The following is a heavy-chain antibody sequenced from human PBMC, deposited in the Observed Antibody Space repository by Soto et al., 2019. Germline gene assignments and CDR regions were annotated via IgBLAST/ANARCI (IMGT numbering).Heavy chain of an antibody. Sequence: EASVKVSCKASGYTFTSYGISWVRQAPGQGLEWMGWISAYNGNTNYAQKLQGRVTMTTDTSTSTAYMELRSLRSDDTAVYYCARDSGSPNYVWGSYRYYYYGMDVWGQGTTVTVSS. D-gene: IGHD3-16*02. V-gene: IGHV1-18*01. CDR2: ISAYNGNT. CDR1: GYTFTSYG. J-gene: IGHJ6*02. CDR3: ARDSGSPNYVWGSYRYYYYGMDV.